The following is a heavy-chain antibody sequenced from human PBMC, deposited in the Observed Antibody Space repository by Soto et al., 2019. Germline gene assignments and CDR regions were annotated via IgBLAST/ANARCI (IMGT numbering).Heavy chain of an antibody. CDR3: ARDRILEWLSTARYFDY. CDR1: GFTFSSYG. CDR2: IWYDGSNK. J-gene: IGHJ4*02. V-gene: IGHV3-33*01. D-gene: IGHD3-3*01. Sequence: AGSLRLSCAASGFTFSSYGMHWVRQAPGKGLEWVAVIWYDGSNKYYADSVKGRFTISRDNSKNTLYLQMNSLRAEDTAVYYCARDRILEWLSTARYFDYWGQGTLVTVSS.